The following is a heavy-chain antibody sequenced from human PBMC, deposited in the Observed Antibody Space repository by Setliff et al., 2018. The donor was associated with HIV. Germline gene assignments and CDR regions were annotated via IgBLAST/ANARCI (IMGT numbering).Heavy chain of an antibody. V-gene: IGHV4-34*01. J-gene: IGHJ5*02. CDR3: ARGSKLVWRRWFDP. Sequence: PSETLSLTCAVYGGSFSDYHWSWIRQAPRKRLEWIGEVYDSGSTTYNPSLKSRVTVTVDTSKNQFSLRLNSVTAADTAVYYCARGSKLVWRRWFDPWGQGTLVTVSS. CDR2: VYDSGST. D-gene: IGHD6-6*01. CDR1: GGSFSDYH.